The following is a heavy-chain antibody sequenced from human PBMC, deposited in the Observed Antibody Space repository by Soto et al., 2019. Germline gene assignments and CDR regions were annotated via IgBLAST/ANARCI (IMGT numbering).Heavy chain of an antibody. D-gene: IGHD5-12*01. Sequence: QMPLVQSGPEVKKPGTSVKVSCKASGFTFTSSAMQWVRQARGQRLEWIGWIVVGSGNTNYAQKFQERVSITRDMSTRTAYMELSSLRSEDTAVYYCAAGVTYDGNFDIWGQGTMVTVSS. CDR2: IVVGSGNT. CDR1: GFTFTSSA. J-gene: IGHJ3*02. V-gene: IGHV1-58*02. CDR3: AAGVTYDGNFDI.